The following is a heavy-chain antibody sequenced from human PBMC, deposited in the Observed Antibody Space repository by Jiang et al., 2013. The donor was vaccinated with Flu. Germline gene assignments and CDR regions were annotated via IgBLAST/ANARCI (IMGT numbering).Heavy chain of an antibody. CDR2: IYYSGTT. CDR3: AREVFDRSGYKFDS. Sequence: GLVKPSETLSLTCTVSGDSVTGGSYYWTWIRQPPEKSLEWIGHIYYSGTTRYNPSLKSRVTISLDRSKNRFSLNLDSVTAADTAVYYCAREVFDRSGYKFDSWGQGTLITVSS. D-gene: IGHD3-22*01. J-gene: IGHJ4*02. V-gene: IGHV4-61*03. CDR1: GDSVTGGSYY.